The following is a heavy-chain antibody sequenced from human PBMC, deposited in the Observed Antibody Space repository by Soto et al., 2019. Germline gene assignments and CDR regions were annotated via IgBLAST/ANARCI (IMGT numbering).Heavy chain of an antibody. Sequence: SETLSLTCAVSGYSISSSNWWGWIRQPPGKGLEWIGSIYYSGSTNYNPSLKSRVTISVDTSKNQFSLKLSSVTAADTAVYYCARDRVEHNYDFWSGYLSYYYYYGMDVWGQGTTVTVSS. J-gene: IGHJ6*02. D-gene: IGHD3-3*01. CDR3: ARDRVEHNYDFWSGYLSYYYYYGMDV. CDR2: IYYSGST. V-gene: IGHV4-28*03. CDR1: GYSISSSNW.